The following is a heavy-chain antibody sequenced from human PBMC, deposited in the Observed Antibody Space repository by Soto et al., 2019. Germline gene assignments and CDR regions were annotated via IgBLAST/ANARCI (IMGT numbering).Heavy chain of an antibody. Sequence: PGGSLRLSCAAPGFTFSSYAMSWVRQAPGKGLEWVSAISGSGGSTYYADSVKGRFTISRDNSKNTLYLQMNSLRAEDTAVYYCAKDRTGTTDGYYYYMDVWGKGTTVTVSS. J-gene: IGHJ6*03. CDR2: ISGSGGST. CDR3: AKDRTGTTDGYYYYMDV. CDR1: GFTFSSYA. D-gene: IGHD1-1*01. V-gene: IGHV3-23*01.